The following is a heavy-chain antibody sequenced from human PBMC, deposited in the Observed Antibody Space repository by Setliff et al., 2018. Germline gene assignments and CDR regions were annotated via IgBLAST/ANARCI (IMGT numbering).Heavy chain of an antibody. V-gene: IGHV4-61*02. J-gene: IGHJ4*02. CDR3: RLWSHDYHNDY. Sequence: PSETLSLTCSVSGDSISNGSYSWTWIRQPAGKRLEWIGRIYTAGNTDYNPSLESRVTISLDMSKNQFFLRLTSVTAADTAVYYCRLWSHDYHNDYWGQGTLVTVSS. CDR2: IYTAGNT. CDR1: GDSISNGSYS. D-gene: IGHD3-16*01.